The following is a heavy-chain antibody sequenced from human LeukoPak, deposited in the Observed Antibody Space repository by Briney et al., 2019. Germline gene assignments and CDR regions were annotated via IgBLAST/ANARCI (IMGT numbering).Heavy chain of an antibody. J-gene: IGHJ4*02. Sequence: SQTLSLTCTVSGGSISSGGYYWSWIRQPPGKGLEWIGYIYYSGSTNYNPSLKSRVTISVDTSKNQFSLKLSSVTAADTAVYYCARGGYSSGWIYYWGQGTLVTVSS. D-gene: IGHD6-19*01. V-gene: IGHV4-61*08. CDR2: IYYSGST. CDR1: GGSISSGGYY. CDR3: ARGGYSSGWIYY.